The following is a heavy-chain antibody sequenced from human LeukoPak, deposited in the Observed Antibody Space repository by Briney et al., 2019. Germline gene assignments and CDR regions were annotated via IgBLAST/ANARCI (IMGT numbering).Heavy chain of an antibody. CDR2: TYYRGTT. J-gene: IGHJ4*02. CDR1: GASISSTSYY. D-gene: IGHD3-10*01. CDR3: ARQSPPDYYYGSGSYYPH. V-gene: IGHV4-39*01. Sequence: PSETLSLTCTVSGASISSTSYYWGWIRQPPGKGLEWIGSTYYRGTTYYNPSLKSRVTISVDTSKNQFSLKLSSVTAADTAVYYCARQSPPDYYYGSGSYYPHWGQGTLVTVSS.